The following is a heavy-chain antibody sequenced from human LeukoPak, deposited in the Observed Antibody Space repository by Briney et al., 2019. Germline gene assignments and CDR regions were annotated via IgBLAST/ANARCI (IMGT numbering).Heavy chain of an antibody. J-gene: IGHJ4*02. CDR3: ARGLRVPNDY. CDR1: GGSISSSSYY. Sequence: PSETLSLTCTVSGGSISSSSYYWGWIRQPPGKGLEWIGEINHSGSTNYNPSLKSRVTISVDTSKNQFSLKLSSVTAADTAVYYCARGLRVPNDYWGQGTLVTVSS. CDR2: INHSGST. V-gene: IGHV4-39*07.